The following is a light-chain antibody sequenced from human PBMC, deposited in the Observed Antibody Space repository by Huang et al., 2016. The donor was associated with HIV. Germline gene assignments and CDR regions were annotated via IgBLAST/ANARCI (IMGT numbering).Light chain of an antibody. CDR2: WAS. CDR3: HQYYSTPQT. J-gene: IGKJ1*01. Sequence: DIVMTQSPDAMTVSLGERATINCKSSQTILHSSGNKNHLAWYQQRPGQPPKLLMYWASTRESGVPERFSGSGSGTDFTLTISSLQAEDVALYFCHQYYSTPQTFGQGTKVEVQ. CDR1: QTILHSSGNKNH. V-gene: IGKV4-1*01.